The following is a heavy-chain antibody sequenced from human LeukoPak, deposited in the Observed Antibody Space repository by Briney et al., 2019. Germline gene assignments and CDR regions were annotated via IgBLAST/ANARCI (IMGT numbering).Heavy chain of an antibody. CDR2: INSDGSST. J-gene: IGHJ4*02. CDR3: ASSGSGSYPPLGY. V-gene: IGHV3-74*01. D-gene: IGHD3-10*01. CDR1: GFTFSSYW. Sequence: PGGSLRLSCAASGFTFSSYWMHWVRQAPGKGLVWVSRINSDGSSTSYADSVKGRFTISRDNAKNTLYLQMNSLRAEDTAVYYCASSGSGSYPPLGYWGQGTLVTVSS.